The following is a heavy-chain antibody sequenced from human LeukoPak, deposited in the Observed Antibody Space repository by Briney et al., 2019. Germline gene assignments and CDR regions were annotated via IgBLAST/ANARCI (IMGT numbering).Heavy chain of an antibody. V-gene: IGHV3-7*02. CDR1: GFTFSSYW. J-gene: IGHJ4*02. CDR3: AKTYYDFWSGYYDY. CDR2: IKQDGSNK. Sequence: GGSLRLSCAASGFTFSSYWMTWVRQAPGKGLEWVANIKQDGSNKYYADSVKGRFTISRDNSKNTLYLQMNSLRAEDTAVYYCAKTYYDFWSGYYDYWGQGTLVTVSS. D-gene: IGHD3-3*01.